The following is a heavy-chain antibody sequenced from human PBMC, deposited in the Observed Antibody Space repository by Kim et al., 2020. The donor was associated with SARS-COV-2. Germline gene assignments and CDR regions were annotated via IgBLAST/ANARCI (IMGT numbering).Heavy chain of an antibody. J-gene: IGHJ6*01. D-gene: IGHD2-15*01. CDR2: ISSSSSTI. CDR1: GFTFSSYS. V-gene: IGHV3-48*02. CDR3: TREGGGNALVCYYGMNV. Sequence: GGSLRLSCAASGFTFSSYSMNWVRQAPGKVLEWVSYISSSSSTIYYADAVKGRFTISRVNSKNSLYQQMNSMRDEDTAVYYCTREGGGNALVCYYGMNV.